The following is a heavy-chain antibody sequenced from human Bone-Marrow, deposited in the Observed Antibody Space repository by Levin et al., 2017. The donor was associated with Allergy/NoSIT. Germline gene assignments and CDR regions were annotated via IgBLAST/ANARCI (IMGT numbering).Heavy chain of an antibody. CDR3: ARGVLDHGGYFGY. Sequence: ASETLSLTCTVFGGSVNNGDFYWTWFRQPPGKGLEWIGYIYYSGSTYYTPSLRSRVAVSVDSSKNQFSLKLNSVTAADTAVYYCARGVLDHGGYFGYWGQGALVTVSS. D-gene: IGHD1-14*01. V-gene: IGHV4-30-4*01. J-gene: IGHJ4*02. CDR2: IYYSGST. CDR1: GGSVNNGDFY.